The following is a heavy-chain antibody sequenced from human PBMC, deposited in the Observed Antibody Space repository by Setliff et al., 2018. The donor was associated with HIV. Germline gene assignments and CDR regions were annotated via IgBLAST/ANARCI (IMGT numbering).Heavy chain of an antibody. V-gene: IGHV3-30*04. J-gene: IGHJ4*02. Sequence: GGSLRLSCTASGFTFSSHDMHWVRQAPGKGLEWVAVISYDGSNKYYADSVKGRFTISRDNSKNTLYLQMNSLRAEDTAVYYCARDQSSSWYYLDSWGQGSLVTVSS. CDR1: GFTFSSHD. CDR2: ISYDGSNK. D-gene: IGHD6-13*01. CDR3: ARDQSSSWYYLDS.